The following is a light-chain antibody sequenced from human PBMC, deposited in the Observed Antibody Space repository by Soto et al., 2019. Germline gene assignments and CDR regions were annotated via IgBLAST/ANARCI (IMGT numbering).Light chain of an antibody. J-gene: IGKJ1*01. Sequence: EIVLTHSPATLSVSPWEIVTLSCRASQSVDINLAWYQQKPGQAPRLLIYGASNRATGIPDRFSGSGSGTDFTLTISRLEPEDFAVYYCQQYGSSGTFGQGTKVDIK. CDR1: QSVDIN. CDR3: QQYGSSGT. V-gene: IGKV3-20*01. CDR2: GAS.